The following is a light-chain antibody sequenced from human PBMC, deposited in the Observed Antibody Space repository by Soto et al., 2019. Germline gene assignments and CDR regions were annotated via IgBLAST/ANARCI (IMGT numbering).Light chain of an antibody. Sequence: DIQMTQSPSSLSASVGDRVTITCQASQDISNYLNWYQQKPGKAPKLLIYDASNLETGVPSRFSGSGSGTDFTFTISSLQPEDIATYYWQQYDNPLMYTFGQGTKLEIK. V-gene: IGKV1-33*01. CDR2: DAS. CDR1: QDISNY. J-gene: IGKJ2*01. CDR3: QQYDNPLMYT.